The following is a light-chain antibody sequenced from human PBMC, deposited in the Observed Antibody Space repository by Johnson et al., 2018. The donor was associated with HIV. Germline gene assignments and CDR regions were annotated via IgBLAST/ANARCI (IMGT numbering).Light chain of an antibody. CDR3: GTWDSSLNGYV. J-gene: IGLJ1*01. CDR1: SSNIGNND. CDR2: DTN. Sequence: QSVLTQPPSVSAAAGQKVTISCSGSSSNIGNNDVSWYQQLPGTAPKLLIFDTNKRFSGIPDRFSGSKSGTSATLGITGLQPGDEADYYCGTWDSSLNGYVFGTGTQVTAL. V-gene: IGLV1-51*01.